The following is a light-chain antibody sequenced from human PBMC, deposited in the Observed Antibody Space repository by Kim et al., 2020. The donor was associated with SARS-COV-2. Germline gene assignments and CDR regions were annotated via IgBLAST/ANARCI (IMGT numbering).Light chain of an antibody. CDR1: QSVSSN. CDR2: GAS. CDR3: QQYNNWPLT. J-gene: IGKJ4*01. Sequence: EIVMTQSPATLSVSPGERVTFSCRASQSVSSNLAWYQQKPGQAPRLLIYGASTRATGIPARVSGSGSGTEFTLTISSLQSEDFAVYYCQQYNNWPLTFGGGTKVDIK. V-gene: IGKV3-15*01.